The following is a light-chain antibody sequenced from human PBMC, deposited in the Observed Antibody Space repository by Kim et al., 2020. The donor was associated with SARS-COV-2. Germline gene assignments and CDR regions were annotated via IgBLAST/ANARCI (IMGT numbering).Light chain of an antibody. Sequence: ASPGERATLSCRASQSVSSNLAWYQQKPGQAPRLLIYGASTRATGIPARFSGSGSGTEFTLTISSLQSEDFALYYCQHHNNWPLTFGQGTKVDIK. V-gene: IGKV3-15*01. CDR1: QSVSSN. CDR2: GAS. CDR3: QHHNNWPLT. J-gene: IGKJ1*01.